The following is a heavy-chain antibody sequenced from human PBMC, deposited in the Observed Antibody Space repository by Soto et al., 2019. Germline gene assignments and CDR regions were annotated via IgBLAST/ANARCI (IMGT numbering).Heavy chain of an antibody. D-gene: IGHD2-21*02. V-gene: IGHV1-69*06. CDR3: AAGTEKYCGGDCAMGY. J-gene: IGHJ4*02. Sequence: GASVKVSCKASGGTFSSYAISWVRQAPGQGLEWMGGIIPIFGTANYAQKFQGRVTITADKSTSTAYMELSSLRSEDTAVYYCAAGTEKYCGGDCAMGYWGQGXLVTVSS. CDR1: GGTFSSYA. CDR2: IIPIFGTA.